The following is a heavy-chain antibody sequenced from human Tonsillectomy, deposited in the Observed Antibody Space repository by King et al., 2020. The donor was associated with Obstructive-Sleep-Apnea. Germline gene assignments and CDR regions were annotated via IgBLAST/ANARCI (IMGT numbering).Heavy chain of an antibody. V-gene: IGHV4-59*01. CDR2: IYYSGST. CDR1: GGSISTYY. Sequence: QLQESGPGLVKPSETLSLTCIVSGGSISTYYWSWIRQPPGKGLEWIGYIYYSGSTTYNPSLKRRVTISVDTSKNQFSLKLSSVTAADTAVYYCARAHYDILTGDDYYFDYWGQGTLVTVSS. J-gene: IGHJ4*02. D-gene: IGHD3-9*01. CDR3: ARAHYDILTGDDYYFDY.